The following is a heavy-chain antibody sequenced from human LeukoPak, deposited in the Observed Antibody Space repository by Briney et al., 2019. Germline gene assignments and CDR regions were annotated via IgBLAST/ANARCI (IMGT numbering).Heavy chain of an antibody. J-gene: IGHJ4*02. V-gene: IGHV4-59*01. CDR1: GGSISSYY. D-gene: IGHD6-13*01. Sequence: SETLSLTCTVSGGSISSYYWSWIRQPPGKGLEWIGSIYHSGSTYYNPSLKSRVTMSVDTSKNQFSLKLSSVTAADTAVYYCARFTAAGTNYWGQGTLVTVSS. CDR2: IYHSGST. CDR3: ARFTAAGTNY.